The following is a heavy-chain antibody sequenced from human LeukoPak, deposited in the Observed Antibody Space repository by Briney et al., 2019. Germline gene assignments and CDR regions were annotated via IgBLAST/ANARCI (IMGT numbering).Heavy chain of an antibody. J-gene: IGHJ4*02. CDR3: ARDVGYYDILTGLLPIYYFDY. CDR1: GFTFSYYW. V-gene: IGHV3-7*01. Sequence: PGGSLRLSCAASGFTFSYYWLSWVRQAPGKGLEWVASINQDGSEKYYVDSVKGRFTISRDNAKNSLYLQMNSLRAEDTAVYYCARDVGYYDILTGLLPIYYFDYWGQGTLVAVSS. CDR2: INQDGSEK. D-gene: IGHD3-9*01.